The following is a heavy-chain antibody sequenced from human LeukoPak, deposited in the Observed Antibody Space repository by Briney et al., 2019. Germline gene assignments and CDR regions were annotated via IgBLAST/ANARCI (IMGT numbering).Heavy chain of an antibody. J-gene: IGHJ4*02. D-gene: IGHD3-10*01. CDR2: IYYSGST. CDR1: GGSISSGGYY. Sequence: SETLSLTCTVSGGSISSGGYYWSWIRQHPGKGLEWVGYIYYSGSTYYNPSLKSRVTISVDTSKNQFSLKLSSVTAADTAVYYCARGAILLWFGESPDPYYFDYWGQGTLVTVSS. CDR3: ARGAILLWFGESPDPYYFDY. V-gene: IGHV4-31*03.